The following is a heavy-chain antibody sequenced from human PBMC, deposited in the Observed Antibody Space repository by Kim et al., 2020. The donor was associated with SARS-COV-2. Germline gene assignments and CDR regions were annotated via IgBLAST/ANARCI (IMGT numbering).Heavy chain of an antibody. CDR3: TIHAGNTAEVFDY. CDR2: ISADGSTS. J-gene: IGHJ4*02. V-gene: IGHV3-74*01. D-gene: IGHD2-2*02. Sequence: GGSLRLSCAAAGFTFSNYWMHWVRQVPGKGLMYVSRISADGSTSNYADSVKGRFTISRDNARTTLYLQMDSLRVEDTAVYYSTIHAGNTAEVFDYWGQGSLVTVSS. CDR1: GFTFSNYW.